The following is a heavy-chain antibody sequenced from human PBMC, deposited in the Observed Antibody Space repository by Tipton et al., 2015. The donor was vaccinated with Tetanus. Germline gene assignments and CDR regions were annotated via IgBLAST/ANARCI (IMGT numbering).Heavy chain of an antibody. CDR2: IYYSGST. V-gene: IGHV4-61*05. Sequence: TLSLTCTVSGGSISSSSYYWGWIRQPPGKGLEWIGYIYYSGSTNYSPSLKSRVTISVDTSKNQFSLKLSSVTAADTAVYYWARGRVDFDYWGQGTLVTVSS. CDR1: GGSISSSSYY. CDR3: ARGRVDFDY. D-gene: IGHD2-15*01. J-gene: IGHJ4*02.